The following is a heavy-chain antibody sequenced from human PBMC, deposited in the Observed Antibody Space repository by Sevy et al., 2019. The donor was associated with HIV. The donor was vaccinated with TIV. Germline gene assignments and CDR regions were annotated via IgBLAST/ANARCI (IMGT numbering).Heavy chain of an antibody. Sequence: GGSLRLSCAASGFTFSSYAMSWVRQAPGKGLEWVSAISGSGGSTYYADSVKGRFTISRDNSKNSLYLQMNSLRAEDTAVYYCAKDVYSSSWYYFDYWGQGTLVTVSS. CDR1: GFTFSSYA. V-gene: IGHV3-23*01. CDR3: AKDVYSSSWYYFDY. CDR2: ISGSGGST. D-gene: IGHD6-13*01. J-gene: IGHJ4*02.